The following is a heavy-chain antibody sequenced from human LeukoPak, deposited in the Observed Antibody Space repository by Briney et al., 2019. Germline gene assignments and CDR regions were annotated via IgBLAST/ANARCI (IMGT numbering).Heavy chain of an antibody. CDR1: GFTFSTYG. Sequence: GGSLRLSCAASGFTFSTYGMSWVRQAPGKGLEWVSVIGGSGGSTYYADSVKGRFTISRDNAKNSLYLQMNSLRAEDTAVYYCAELGITMIGGVWGKGTTVTISS. J-gene: IGHJ6*04. CDR2: IGGSGGST. D-gene: IGHD3-10*02. V-gene: IGHV3-23*01. CDR3: AELGITMIGGV.